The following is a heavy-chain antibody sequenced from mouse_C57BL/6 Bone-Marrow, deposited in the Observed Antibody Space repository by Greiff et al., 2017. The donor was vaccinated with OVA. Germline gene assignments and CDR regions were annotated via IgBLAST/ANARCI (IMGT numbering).Heavy chain of an antibody. J-gene: IGHJ4*01. CDR1: GYTFTSYW. CDR3: ARGRGNYCAMDY. D-gene: IGHD2-1*01. Sequence: QVQLQQPGAELVKPGASVKMSCKASGYTFTSYWITWVKQRPGQGLEWIGDIYPGSGSTNYNEKFKSKATLTVDTSSSTAYMQLSSLTSEDSAVYYCARGRGNYCAMDYWGQGTSVTVSS. V-gene: IGHV1-55*01. CDR2: IYPGSGST.